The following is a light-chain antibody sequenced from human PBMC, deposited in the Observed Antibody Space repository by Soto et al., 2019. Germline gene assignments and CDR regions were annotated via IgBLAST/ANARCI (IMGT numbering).Light chain of an antibody. Sequence: QSALTQPASVSGSPGQSITVSCTGTSSDVGAYNYVSWYQQHPGKAPKLMIYDVSKRPSGVSNRFSGSKSGNTASLTISGLQAEYEADYYCSSYTSISIVVFGGRTQLTVL. CDR1: SSDVGAYNY. V-gene: IGLV2-14*01. CDR2: DVS. CDR3: SSYTSISIVV. J-gene: IGLJ2*01.